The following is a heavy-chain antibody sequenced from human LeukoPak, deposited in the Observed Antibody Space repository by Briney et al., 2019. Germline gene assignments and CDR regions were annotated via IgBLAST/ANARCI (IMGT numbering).Heavy chain of an antibody. V-gene: IGHV1-18*01. CDR1: GYTFTSYG. D-gene: IGHD2-2*01. CDR3: ARDPVGYCSSTSRHDPFDY. Sequence: ASVKVSCKASGYTFTSYGISWVRQAPGQGLEWMGWISAYNGNTNYAQKLQGRVTMTTDTSTSTAYMELRSLRSDDTAVYYCARDPVGYCSSTSRHDPFDYWGQGTLVTVSS. J-gene: IGHJ4*02. CDR2: ISAYNGNT.